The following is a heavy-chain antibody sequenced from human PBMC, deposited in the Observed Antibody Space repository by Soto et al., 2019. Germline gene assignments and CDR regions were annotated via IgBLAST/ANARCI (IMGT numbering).Heavy chain of an antibody. CDR1: GGSISSGGYY. J-gene: IGHJ5*02. Sequence: QVQLQESGPGLVKPSQTLSLTCTVSGGSISSGGYYWSWIRQHPGKGLEWIGYIYYSGSTYYNPSXXRXVXXSVDTSKNLFSLKLSSVTAADTAVYYWARGNWFDPWGQGTLVTVSS. CDR2: IYYSGST. V-gene: IGHV4-31*01. CDR3: ARGNWFDP.